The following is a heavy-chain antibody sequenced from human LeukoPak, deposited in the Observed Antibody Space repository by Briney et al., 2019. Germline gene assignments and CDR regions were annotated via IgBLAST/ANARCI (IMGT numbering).Heavy chain of an antibody. CDR3: ARQKGSYDSSGYYYYFDY. CDR1: GGSFSGYY. Sequence: SETLSLTCAVYGGSFSGYYWSWIRQPPGKGLEWIGEINHSGSTNYNPSLKSRVTISVDTSKNQFSLRLSSVTAADTAVHYCARQKGSYDSSGYYYYFDYWGQGTLVTVSS. D-gene: IGHD3-22*01. J-gene: IGHJ4*02. CDR2: INHSGST. V-gene: IGHV4-34*01.